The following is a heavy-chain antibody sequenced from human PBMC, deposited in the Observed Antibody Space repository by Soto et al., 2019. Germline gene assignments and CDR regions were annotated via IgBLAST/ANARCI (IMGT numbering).Heavy chain of an antibody. CDR3: ARLPYYDFLSGYYTSVYYYYGMDV. J-gene: IGHJ6*02. V-gene: IGHV4-59*01. CDR1: GGSISSYY. Sequence: SETLSLTCTVSGGSISSYYWSWIRQPPGKGLEWIGYIYYSGSTNYNPSLKSRVTISVDTSKNQFSLKLSSVTAADTAVYYCARLPYYDFLSGYYTSVYYYYGMDVWGQGSTVTVSS. D-gene: IGHD3-3*01. CDR2: IYYSGST.